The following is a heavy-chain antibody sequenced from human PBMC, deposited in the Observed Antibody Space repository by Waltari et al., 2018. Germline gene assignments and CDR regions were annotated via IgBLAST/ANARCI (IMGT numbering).Heavy chain of an antibody. J-gene: IGHJ2*01. CDR1: GFTFRNYA. V-gene: IGHV3-23*01. D-gene: IGHD3-16*01. CDR2: ISGSGYNT. Sequence: EVQLLESGGDLVQPGGSLRLSCAGSGFTFRNYAMTWVRQAPGEGLEWVSSISGSGYNTYYADSVKGRFIISRDASKNTVFLHMKSLRAEDTAIYHCARGHNLYSDSGAYFNPHHWYLDPWGRGTMVAVSS. CDR3: ARGHNLYSDSGAYFNPHHWYLDP.